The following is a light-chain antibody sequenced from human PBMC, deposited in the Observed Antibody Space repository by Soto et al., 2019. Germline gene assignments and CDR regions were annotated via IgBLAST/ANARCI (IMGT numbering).Light chain of an antibody. CDR1: QNILLSSNNKNY. J-gene: IGKJ1*01. CDR3: QQYYSTPTWT. Sequence: EIVRTQSPDSLAVSLGERATINCKSSQNILLSSNNKNYLAWYQQKPGQPPKLLIYWASTRESGVPDRFSGSGSGTDFTLTISSLQAEDVAVYYCQQYYSTPTWTFGQGTKVEIK. CDR2: WAS. V-gene: IGKV4-1*01.